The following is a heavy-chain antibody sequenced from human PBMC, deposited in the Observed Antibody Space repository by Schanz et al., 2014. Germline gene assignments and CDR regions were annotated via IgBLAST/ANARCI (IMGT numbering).Heavy chain of an antibody. J-gene: IGHJ3*02. D-gene: IGHD1-1*01. CDR1: GGTFSSYT. Sequence: QVQLVQSEAEVKKPGSSVKVSCKASGGTFSSYTISWVRQAPGQGLEWMGRIIPILGIANYAQNFQGRVTMTTDTSTSTAYMELRSLRSDDTAVYYCARGGGTEDVFDIWGQGTILTVSS. CDR3: ARGGGTEDVFDI. V-gene: IGHV1-69*02. CDR2: IIPILGIA.